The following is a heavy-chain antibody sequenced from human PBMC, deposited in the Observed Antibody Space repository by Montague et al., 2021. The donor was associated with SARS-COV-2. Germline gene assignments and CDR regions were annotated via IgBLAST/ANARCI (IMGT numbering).Heavy chain of an antibody. CDR3: ARDVRYYDFWSGRAQTSPDY. V-gene: IGHV4-38-2*02. D-gene: IGHD3-3*01. Sequence: SETLSLTCTVSGYSISSGYYWGWIRQPPGKGLEWIGGIYHSGSTHYNPSLKSRATISVDTSKNQFSLKLSSVTAADTAVYYCARDVRYYDFWSGRAQTSPDYWGQGTLVTVSS. CDR1: GYSISSGYY. J-gene: IGHJ4*02. CDR2: IYHSGST.